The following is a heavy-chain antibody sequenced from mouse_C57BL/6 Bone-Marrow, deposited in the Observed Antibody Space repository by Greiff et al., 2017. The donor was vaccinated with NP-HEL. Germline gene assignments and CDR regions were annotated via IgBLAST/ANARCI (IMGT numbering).Heavy chain of an antibody. CDR2: INPYNGGT. CDR1: GYTFTDYY. D-gene: IGHD1-1*01. CDR3: ASFYYYGSSPGGYAMDY. V-gene: IGHV1-19*01. Sequence: EVQGVESGPVLVKPGASVKMSCKASGYTFTDYYMNWVKQSHGKSLEWIGVINPYNGGTSYNQKFKGKATLTVDKSSSTAYMELNSLTSEDSAVYYCASFYYYGSSPGGYAMDYWGQGTSVTVSS. J-gene: IGHJ4*01.